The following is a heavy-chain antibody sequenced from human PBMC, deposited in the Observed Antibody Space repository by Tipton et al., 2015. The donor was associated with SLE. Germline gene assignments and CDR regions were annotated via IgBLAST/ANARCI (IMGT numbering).Heavy chain of an antibody. CDR3: ASLLWFRVYYYGMDV. Sequence: SLRLSCAASGFTFSSYAMHWVRQAPGKGLGWVAVISYDGSNKYYADSVKGRFTISRDNSKNTLYLQMNSLRAEDTAVYYCASLLWFRVYYYGMDVWGQGTTVTVSS. CDR1: GFTFSSYA. V-gene: IGHV3-30*04. D-gene: IGHD3-10*01. J-gene: IGHJ6*02. CDR2: ISYDGSNK.